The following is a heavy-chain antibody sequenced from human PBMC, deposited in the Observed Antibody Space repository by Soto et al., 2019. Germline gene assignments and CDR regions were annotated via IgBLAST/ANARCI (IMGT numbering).Heavy chain of an antibody. D-gene: IGHD3-10*01. V-gene: IGHV3-30-3*01. Sequence: VGSLRLSCAASGFTFSDYAMHWVRQAPGKGLEWVAIISYDGDNTYYADSVKGRFTISRDNSKNTVYLQMNSLRAEDTAVYYCARETTYYYGSGSYAFYGMDVWGQGTTLTVSS. CDR2: ISYDGDNT. CDR3: ARETTYYYGSGSYAFYGMDV. J-gene: IGHJ6*02. CDR1: GFTFSDYA.